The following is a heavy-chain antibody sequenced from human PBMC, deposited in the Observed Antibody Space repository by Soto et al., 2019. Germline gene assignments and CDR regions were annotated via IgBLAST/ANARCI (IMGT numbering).Heavy chain of an antibody. D-gene: IGHD1-26*01. CDR1: GFTFSGYG. V-gene: IGHV3-33*01. J-gene: IGHJ4*01. Sequence: QVQLVESGGGVVQPGRSLRLSCAASGFTFSGYGMHWVRQAPGKGLEWVAITRHDGSNTYYADSVRGRVTISRDNSKKPLYLQMDSLRAEDTAVYYWARDGVGATTCFGYFDYWGHVTLVTVSS. CDR3: ARDGVGATTCFGYFDY. CDR2: TRHDGSNT.